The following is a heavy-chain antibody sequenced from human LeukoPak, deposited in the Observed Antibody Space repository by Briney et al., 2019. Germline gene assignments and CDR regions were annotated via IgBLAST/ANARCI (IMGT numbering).Heavy chain of an antibody. J-gene: IGHJ4*02. CDR2: IYYSGST. V-gene: IGHV4-59*01. D-gene: IGHD3-9*01. Sequence: PSETLSLTCTVSGGSISSYYWSWIRQPPGKGLEWIGYIYYSGSTNYNPSLKSRVTLSVDTSKNQFSLKLSSVTAADTAVYYCARDSITIFWRRAFESNFDYWGQGTLVTVSS. CDR3: ARDSITIFWRRAFESNFDY. CDR1: GGSISSYY.